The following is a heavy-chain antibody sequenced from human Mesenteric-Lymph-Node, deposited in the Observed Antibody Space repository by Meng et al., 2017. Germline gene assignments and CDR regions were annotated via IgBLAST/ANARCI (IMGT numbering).Heavy chain of an antibody. CDR3: ARDSTNTAMVRFDY. J-gene: IGHJ4*02. D-gene: IGHD5-18*01. CDR1: GFTFSSYA. Sequence: GESLKISCAASGFTFSSYAMHWVRQAPGKGLEWVAVISYDGSNKYYADSVKGRFTISRDNSKNTLYLQMNSLRAEDTAVYYCARDSTNTAMVRFDYWGQGTLVTVSS. CDR2: ISYDGSNK. V-gene: IGHV3-30*04.